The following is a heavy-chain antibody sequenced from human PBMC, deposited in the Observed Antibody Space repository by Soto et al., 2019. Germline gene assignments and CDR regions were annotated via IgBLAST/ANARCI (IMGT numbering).Heavy chain of an antibody. J-gene: IGHJ4*02. CDR2: IGGSGYDT. CDR3: AVPTGIEVTGPDY. D-gene: IGHD6-19*01. Sequence: GGSLRLSCKASGFIFRNYAMSWVRQAPGKGLQWVSGIGGSGYDTYYADSVKGRFTISRDNSRDTLHLQMTSLRVDDTAIYYCAVPTGIEVTGPDYWGQGTPVTVSS. V-gene: IGHV3-23*01. CDR1: GFIFRNYA.